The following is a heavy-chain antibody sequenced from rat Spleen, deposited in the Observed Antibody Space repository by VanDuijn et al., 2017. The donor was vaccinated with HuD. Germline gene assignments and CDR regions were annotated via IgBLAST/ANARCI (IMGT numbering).Heavy chain of an antibody. CDR2: LGYDVTNT. J-gene: IGHJ2*01. D-gene: IGHD1-11*01. Sequence: EVQLVESGGGFVQPGRSLKLSCAASGFTFSNYGMAWVRQAPTKGLEWVATLGYDVTNTYYRDSVKGRFTVSRDNAKTTLYLQMDSLRSEDTATYYCVRQNYGGWGYWGQGVMVTVSS. CDR1: GFTFSNYG. V-gene: IGHV5-29*01. CDR3: VRQNYGGWGY.